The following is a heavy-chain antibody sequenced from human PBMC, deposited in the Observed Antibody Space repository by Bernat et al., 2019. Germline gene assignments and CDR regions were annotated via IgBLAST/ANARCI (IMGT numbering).Heavy chain of an antibody. V-gene: IGHV1-69*12. D-gene: IGHD6-6*01. CDR1: GGTFSSYA. CDR2: IITIFGTA. Sequence: QVQLVQSGAEVKKPGSSVKVSCKASGGTFSSYAISGVRQAPGQGLEWMGGIITIFGTANYAQKFQGRVTIPADASTSTAYMELSSLRSEDTAVYYCARAARPVVYYYGMDVWGQGTTVTVSS. CDR3: ARAARPVVYYYGMDV. J-gene: IGHJ6*02.